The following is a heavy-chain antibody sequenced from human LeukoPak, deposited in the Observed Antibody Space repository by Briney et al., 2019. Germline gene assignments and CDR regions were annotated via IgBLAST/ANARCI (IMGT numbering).Heavy chain of an antibody. J-gene: IGHJ4*02. V-gene: IGHV3-23*01. CDR2: ISGSGGST. CDR3: AREAPCGYDCSYYFDY. D-gene: IGHD2-21*02. Sequence: GGSLRLSCAASGFTFSSYAMTWVRQAPGKGLEWVSSISGSGGSTSYAVSVMGRFTISRDNSKNTLYLHMNTLRAEDTAVYYCAREAPCGYDCSYYFDYWGQGTLVAVSS. CDR1: GFTFSSYA.